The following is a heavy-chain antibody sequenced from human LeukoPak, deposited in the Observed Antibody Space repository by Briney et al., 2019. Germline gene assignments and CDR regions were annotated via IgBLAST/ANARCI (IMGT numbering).Heavy chain of an antibody. CDR3: ARGPASGSNFAWFDP. D-gene: IGHD3-10*01. CDR2: INHSGST. V-gene: IGHV4-34*01. Sequence: PSETLSLICAVYGGSLSHYYWSWIRQPPGKGLEWLGEINHSGSTNYNPSLKSRVTISVDMSKNQFSLELTSVTAADTAVYYCARGPASGSNFAWFDPWGQGTLVTVSS. J-gene: IGHJ5*02. CDR1: GGSLSHYY.